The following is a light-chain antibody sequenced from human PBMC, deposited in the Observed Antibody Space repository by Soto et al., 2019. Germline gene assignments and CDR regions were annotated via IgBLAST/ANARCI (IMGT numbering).Light chain of an antibody. CDR1: SSNIGSNT. J-gene: IGLJ1*01. Sequence: QSVLTQPPAVSGSPGQRITVSCSGSSSNIGSNTVHGYQQLPGSAPKLLIYRNNQRPSGVPDRFSGSKSGTPASLAISGLQSEDEGDYYCAAWDDSHNVFYVSRTGTKVTVL. CDR2: RNN. CDR3: AAWDDSHNVFYV. V-gene: IGLV1-44*01.